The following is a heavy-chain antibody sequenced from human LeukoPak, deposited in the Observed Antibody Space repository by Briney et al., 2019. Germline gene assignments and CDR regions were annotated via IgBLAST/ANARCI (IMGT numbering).Heavy chain of an antibody. D-gene: IGHD1-26*01. CDR3: TRDSPDLWELGYFDY. V-gene: IGHV3-49*03. J-gene: IGHJ4*02. CDR2: IRSKAYGGTT. CDR1: GFTFGDYA. Sequence: GGSLRLSYTASGFTFGDYAMSWFRQAPGKGLEWVGFIRSKAYGGTTEYAASVKGRFTISRDDSKSIAYLQMNSLKTEDTAVYYCTRDSPDLWELGYFDYWGQGTLVTVSS.